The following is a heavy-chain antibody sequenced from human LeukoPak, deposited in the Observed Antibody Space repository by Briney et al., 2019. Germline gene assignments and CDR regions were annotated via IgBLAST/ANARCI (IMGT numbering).Heavy chain of an antibody. D-gene: IGHD4-17*01. CDR2: ISYDGTKK. CDR1: GFTFSRYA. Sequence: GGSLRLSCAASGFTFSRYAMHWVRQAPGKGLEWVAIISYDGTKKYYADSVKGRFTISRDNSKNTLYLQMNSLRGDDTAVYSCAREQYGEYHFDYWGQGTLVTVSS. V-gene: IGHV3-30-3*01. CDR3: AREQYGEYHFDY. J-gene: IGHJ4*02.